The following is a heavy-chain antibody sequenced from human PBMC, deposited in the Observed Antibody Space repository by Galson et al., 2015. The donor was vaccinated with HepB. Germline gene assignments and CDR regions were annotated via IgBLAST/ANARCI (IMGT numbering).Heavy chain of an antibody. CDR2: ISSSSSTK. D-gene: IGHD2-15*01. CDR3: AKDPIVVVVAATDGMDV. CDR1: TFIFSTYS. V-gene: IGHV3-48*04. J-gene: IGHJ6*02. Sequence: SLRLSCAASTFIFSTYSMNWVRQAPGKGLEWISYISSSSSTKYYADSVKGRFTISRDNAKNSLYLQMNSLRAEDTAVYYCAKDPIVVVVAATDGMDVWGQGTTVTVSS.